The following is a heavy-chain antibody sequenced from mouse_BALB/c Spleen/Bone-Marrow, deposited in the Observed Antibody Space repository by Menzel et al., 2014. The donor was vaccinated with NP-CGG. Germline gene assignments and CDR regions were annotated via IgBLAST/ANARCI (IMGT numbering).Heavy chain of an antibody. CDR2: ISSGGGST. CDR3: ARQILRGFGY. Sequence: DVMLVESGGGLVKPGGSLKLSCAASGFAFSSYDMSWVRQTPEKRLEWVAYISSGGGSTYYADTVKGRFTISRDNAKNPLYLQMSSLKSEDTAMYYCARQILRGFGYWGQGTPVTVSA. CDR1: GFAFSSYD. D-gene: IGHD1-1*01. J-gene: IGHJ3*02. V-gene: IGHV5-12-1*01.